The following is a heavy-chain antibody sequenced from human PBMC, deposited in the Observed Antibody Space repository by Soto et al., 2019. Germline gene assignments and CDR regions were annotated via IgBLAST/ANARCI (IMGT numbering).Heavy chain of an antibody. CDR2: ISAYNGNT. J-gene: IGHJ5*02. Sequence: GASVKVCCKASGYTFTSYGMRWVRQATGQGLEWMGWISAYNGNTNYAQKLQGRVTMTTDTSTSTAYMELRSLRSDDTAVYYCARGGDVAYCSSTSCYAGWFDPWGQGTLVTVSS. CDR3: ARGGDVAYCSSTSCYAGWFDP. D-gene: IGHD2-2*01. CDR1: GYTFTSYG. V-gene: IGHV1-18*01.